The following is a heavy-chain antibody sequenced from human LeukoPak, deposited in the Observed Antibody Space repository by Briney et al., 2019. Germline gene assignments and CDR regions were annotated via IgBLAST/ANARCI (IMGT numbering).Heavy chain of an antibody. CDR2: IYYSGST. Sequence: SETLSLTCTVSGGSISSYYWSWIRQPPGKGLEWIGYIYYSGSTNYNPSLKSRVTISVDTSKHQFSLKLSSVTAADTAVYYCARARRGLEPAPPTEYGMDVWGQGTTVTVSS. J-gene: IGHJ6*02. V-gene: IGHV4-59*12. CDR3: ARARRGLEPAPPTEYGMDV. D-gene: IGHD2-2*01. CDR1: GGSISSYY.